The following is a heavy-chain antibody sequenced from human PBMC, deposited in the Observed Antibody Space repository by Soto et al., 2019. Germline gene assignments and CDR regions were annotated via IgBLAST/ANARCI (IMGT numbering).Heavy chain of an antibody. J-gene: IGHJ4*02. CDR3: ARGPYSGYEYSDY. CDR2: ISSSSTYT. D-gene: IGHD5-12*01. Sequence: GGSLRLSCAASGFIFSSFNMNWVRQAPGKGLEWVSSISSSSTYTYYADSVKGRFTISRDNAKNSLYLQMNSLRAEDTAVYYCARGPYSGYEYSDYWGQGALVTVSS. CDR1: GFIFSSFN. V-gene: IGHV3-21*01.